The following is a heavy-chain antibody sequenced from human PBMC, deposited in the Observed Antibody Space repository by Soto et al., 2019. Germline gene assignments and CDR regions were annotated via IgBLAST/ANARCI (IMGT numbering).Heavy chain of an antibody. CDR1: GGSISSGGYY. Sequence: QVQLQESGPGLVKPSQTLSLTCTVSGGSISSGGYYWSWIRQHPGKGLEWIGSIYYSGSTYYNPSLKXRVXXXVXXXXXXXXXXXXXXXXXXXXXXXXXXXXXXWGQGTLVTVSS. V-gene: IGHV4-31*03. CDR3: XXXXXXX. CDR2: IYYSGST. J-gene: IGHJ4*02.